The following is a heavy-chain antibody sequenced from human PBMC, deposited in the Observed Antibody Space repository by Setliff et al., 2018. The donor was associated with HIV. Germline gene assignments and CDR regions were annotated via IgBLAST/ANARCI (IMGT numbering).Heavy chain of an antibody. CDR1: GFSFGSHS. V-gene: IGHV3-21*01. CDR3: ARDTTDDNSIFPY. J-gene: IGHJ4*02. Sequence: GGSLRLSCAASGFSFGSHSMHWVRQAPGKGLEWIASINSGSNYIYYIDSVKGRFTISRDNAKKSLYLQMSSLRAEDAAVYYCARDTTDDNSIFPYWGQGTLVTVSS. CDR2: INSGSNYI. D-gene: IGHD3-22*01.